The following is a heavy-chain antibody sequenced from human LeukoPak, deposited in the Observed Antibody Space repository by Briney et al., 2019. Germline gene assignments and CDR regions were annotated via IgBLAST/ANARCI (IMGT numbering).Heavy chain of an antibody. V-gene: IGHV4-39*01. J-gene: IGHJ4*02. CDR3: VKSGGYGLIDY. Sequence: SETLSLTCAVSGVSISGSYYYWGWIRQPPGKGLEWIGNIYYSGSTYYNASLQSRVTISIDTSKNQFSLRLNPVTAADTAMYFCVKSGGYGLIDYWGQGTLVTVSS. D-gene: IGHD1-26*01. CDR2: IYYSGST. CDR1: GVSISGSYYY.